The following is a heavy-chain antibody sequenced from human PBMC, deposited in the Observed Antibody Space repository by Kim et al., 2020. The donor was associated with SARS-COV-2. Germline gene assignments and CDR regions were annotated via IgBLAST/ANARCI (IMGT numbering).Heavy chain of an antibody. Sequence: ASVKVSCKASGYTFTSYCMHWVRQAPGQGLEWMGIINPSGGSTSYAQKFQGRVTMTRDTSTSTVYMELSSLRSEDTAVYYCAVATIEVDYYYYYGMDVWGQGTTVTVSS. V-gene: IGHV1-46*01. D-gene: IGHD5-12*01. J-gene: IGHJ6*02. CDR1: GYTFTSYC. CDR3: AVATIEVDYYYYYGMDV. CDR2: INPSGGST.